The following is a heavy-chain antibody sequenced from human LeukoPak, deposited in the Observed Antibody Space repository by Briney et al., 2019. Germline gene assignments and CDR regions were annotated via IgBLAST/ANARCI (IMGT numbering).Heavy chain of an antibody. Sequence: GGSLRLSCAPSGFTFSDSAMHWVRQASGTGLEWVARIRSKANAYAASYAASVKGRFTISRDNSKNTASLQMNSLKTEDTAVYYCMARGDSYGLFDYWGHGTLVTVSS. J-gene: IGHJ4*01. CDR1: GFTFSDSA. V-gene: IGHV3-73*01. D-gene: IGHD5-18*01. CDR3: MARGDSYGLFDY. CDR2: IRSKANAYAA.